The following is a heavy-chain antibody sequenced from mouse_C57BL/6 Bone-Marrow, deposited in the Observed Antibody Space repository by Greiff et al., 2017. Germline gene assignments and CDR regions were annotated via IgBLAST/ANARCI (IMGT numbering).Heavy chain of an antibody. J-gene: IGHJ2*01. CDR2: ISYDGSN. CDR1: GYSITSGYY. V-gene: IGHV3-6*01. CDR3: ARDLDY. Sequence: ESGPGLVKPSQSLSLTCSVTGYSITSGYYWNWIRQFPGNKLEWMGYISYDGSNNYNPSLKNRISITRDTSKNQFFLKLNSVTTEDTATYYCARDLDYWGQGTTLTVPS.